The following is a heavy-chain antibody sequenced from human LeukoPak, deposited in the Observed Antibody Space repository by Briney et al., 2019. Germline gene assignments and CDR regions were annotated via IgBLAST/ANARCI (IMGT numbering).Heavy chain of an antibody. CDR2: INPNSGGT. CDR1: GFTFTGNY. CDR3: ARGSYDSSDFEYFHH. V-gene: IGHV1-2*02. D-gene: IGHD3-22*01. J-gene: IGHJ1*01. Sequence: GGSLRLSCAASGFTFTGNYMHWVRQAPGQGLEWMGWINPNSGGTNYAQKFQGRVTMTRDTSISTAYMELNRLRSDDTAVYYCARGSYDSSDFEYFHHWGQGTLVTVSS.